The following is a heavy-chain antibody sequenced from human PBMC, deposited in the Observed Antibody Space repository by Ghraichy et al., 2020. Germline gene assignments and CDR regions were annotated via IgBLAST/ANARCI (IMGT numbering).Heavy chain of an antibody. CDR1: GGSISSSSYY. Sequence: SETLSLTCTVSGGSISSSSYYWGWIRQPPGKGLEWIGSIYYSGSTYYNPSLKSRVTISVDTSKNQFSLKLSSVTAADTAVYYCARRRSAHNWFDPWAREPWSPSPQ. J-gene: IGHJ5*02. V-gene: IGHV4-39*01. CDR2: IYYSGST. CDR3: ARRRSAHNWFDP.